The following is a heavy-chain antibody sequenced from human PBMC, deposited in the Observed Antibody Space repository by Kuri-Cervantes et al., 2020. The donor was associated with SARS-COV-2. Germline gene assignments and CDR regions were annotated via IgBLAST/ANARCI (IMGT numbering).Heavy chain of an antibody. CDR2: ISYDGSNK. Sequence: GESLKISCAASGFTFSSYAMHWVRQAPGKGLEWVAVISYDGSNKYYADSVKGRFTISRDNSKNTLYLQMNSLRAEDTAVYYCARPTTVVPRGYYYMDVWGKGTTVTVSS. V-gene: IGHV3-30-3*01. CDR3: ARPTTVVPRGYYYMDV. CDR1: GFTFSSYA. J-gene: IGHJ6*03. D-gene: IGHD4-23*01.